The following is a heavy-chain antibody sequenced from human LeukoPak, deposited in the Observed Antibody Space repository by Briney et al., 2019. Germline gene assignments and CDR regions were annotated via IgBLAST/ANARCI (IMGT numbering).Heavy chain of an antibody. CDR2: IYPGDSDT. J-gene: IGHJ6*03. Sequence: GESLEISCKGSGYSFTSYWIGWVRQMPGKGLEWMGIIYPGDSDTRYSPSFQGQVTISADKSISTAYLQWSSLKASDTAMYYCASHGAGTDDSNFYYYYMDVWGKGTTVTVSS. V-gene: IGHV5-51*01. CDR1: GYSFTSYW. D-gene: IGHD1-26*01. CDR3: ASHGAGTDDSNFYYYYMDV.